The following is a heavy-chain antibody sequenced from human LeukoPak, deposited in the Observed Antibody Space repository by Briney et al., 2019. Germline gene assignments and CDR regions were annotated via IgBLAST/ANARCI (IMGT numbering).Heavy chain of an antibody. J-gene: IGHJ4*02. Sequence: GASVKVSCKASGGTFSSYAISWVRQAPGQGLEWMGGIIPIFGTANYAQKIQGRVTITTDESTRTAYMELSSLRSEDTAVYYCASLFIGRKEMATIGAFDYSGQGTLVTVSS. D-gene: IGHD5-24*01. CDR2: IIPIFGTA. V-gene: IGHV1-69*05. CDR3: ASLFIGRKEMATIGAFDY. CDR1: GGTFSSYA.